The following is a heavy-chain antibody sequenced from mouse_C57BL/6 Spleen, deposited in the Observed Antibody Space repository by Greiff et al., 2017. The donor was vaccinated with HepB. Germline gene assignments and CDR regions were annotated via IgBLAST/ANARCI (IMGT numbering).Heavy chain of an antibody. CDR1: GFTINDYY. Sequence: EVQLQQSGAELVKPGASLKLSCTASGFTINDYYMHWVKQRTEKGLEWIGRIDPEDGETKYAPKFQGKATITADTSSNTAYLQNSSLTSEDTAVYYCADGYYYAMDYWGQGTSVTVSS. J-gene: IGHJ4*01. CDR3: ADGYYYAMDY. D-gene: IGHD2-3*01. V-gene: IGHV14-2*01. CDR2: IDPEDGET.